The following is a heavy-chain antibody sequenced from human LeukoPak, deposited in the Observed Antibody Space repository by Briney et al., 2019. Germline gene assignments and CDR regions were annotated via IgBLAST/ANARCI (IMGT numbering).Heavy chain of an antibody. Sequence: GGSLRLSCAASGFTVSSNYMSWVRQAPGKGLEWVSVIYSGGSTCYADSVKGRFTISRDNSKNTLYLQMNSLRAEDTAVYYCARGVRGVINNNWFDPWGQGTLVTVSS. CDR1: GFTVSSNY. CDR3: ARGVRGVINNNWFDP. J-gene: IGHJ5*02. CDR2: IYSGGST. V-gene: IGHV3-53*01. D-gene: IGHD3-10*01.